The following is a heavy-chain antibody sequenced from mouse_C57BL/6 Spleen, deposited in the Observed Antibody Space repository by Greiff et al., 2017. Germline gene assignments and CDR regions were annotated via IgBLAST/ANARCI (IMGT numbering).Heavy chain of an antibody. V-gene: IGHV1-85*01. CDR1: GYTFTSYD. CDR2: IYPRDGST. CDR3: ARKGFTTVVATDYAMDY. Sequence: VHLVESGPELVKPGASVKLSCKASGYTFTSYDINWVKQRPGQGLEWIGWIYPRDGSTKYNEKFKGKATLTVDTSSSTAYMELHSLTSEDSAVYFCARKGFTTVVATDYAMDYWGQGTSVTVSS. D-gene: IGHD1-1*01. J-gene: IGHJ4*01.